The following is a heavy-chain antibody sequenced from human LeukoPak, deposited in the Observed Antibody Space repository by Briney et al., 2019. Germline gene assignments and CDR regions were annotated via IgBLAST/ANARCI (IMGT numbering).Heavy chain of an antibody. Sequence: GGSLRLPCAASGFTFSSYSMNWVRQAPGKGLEWVSYISSSSSTIYYADSVKGRFTISRDNAKNSLYLQMNSLRAEDTAVYYCARDPVYSGSPNWFDPWGQGTLVTVSS. CDR2: ISSSSSTI. CDR1: GFTFSSYS. D-gene: IGHD1-26*01. V-gene: IGHV3-48*04. J-gene: IGHJ5*02. CDR3: ARDPVYSGSPNWFDP.